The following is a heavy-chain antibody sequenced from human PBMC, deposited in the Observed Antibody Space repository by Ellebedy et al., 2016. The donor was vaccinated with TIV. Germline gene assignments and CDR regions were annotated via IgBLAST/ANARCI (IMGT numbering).Heavy chain of an antibody. CDR3: ARARGGRAYYFDY. D-gene: IGHD3-16*01. J-gene: IGHJ4*02. CDR2: ISSSGSTI. CDR1: GFTFSSYE. Sequence: GGSLRLSCAASGFTFSSYEMNWVRQAPGKGLEWVSYISSSGSTIYYADSVKGRFTISRDNAKNTLYLQMNSLRAEDTAVYFCARARGGRAYYFDYWGQGILVTVSS. V-gene: IGHV3-48*03.